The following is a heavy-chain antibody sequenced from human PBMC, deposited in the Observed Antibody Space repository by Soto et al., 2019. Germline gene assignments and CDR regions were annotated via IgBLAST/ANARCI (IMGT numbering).Heavy chain of an antibody. J-gene: IGHJ4*02. D-gene: IGHD2-2*03. CDR1: GFTFSDYY. CDR3: ARVDNVYFDY. Sequence: QVQLVESGGGLVKPGGSLRLSCAASGFTFSDYYMSWIRQAPGTGLEWVSYISSSGGVIYTADSVKGRFTISRDNAKNSLYLQLSSLRAEDTAVYFCARVDNVYFDYWGQGALVTVSS. V-gene: IGHV3-11*01. CDR2: ISSSGGVI.